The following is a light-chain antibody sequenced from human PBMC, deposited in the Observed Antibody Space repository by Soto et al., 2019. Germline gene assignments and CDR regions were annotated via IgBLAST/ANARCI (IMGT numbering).Light chain of an antibody. V-gene: IGKV1-39*01. CDR2: AAS. J-gene: IGKJ2*01. CDR3: QQSYNTPYT. Sequence: DIQMTQSPSSLSASVGDRVTITCRASQSVSNYLNWYQQEPGKAPKLLIYAASSLQTGVPSRFSGSGSGSDFTLAISSLQPEDFGTYYCQQSYNTPYTFGLGTHLEIK. CDR1: QSVSNY.